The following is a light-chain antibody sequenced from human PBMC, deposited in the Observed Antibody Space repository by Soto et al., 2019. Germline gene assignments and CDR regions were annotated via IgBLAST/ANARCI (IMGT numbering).Light chain of an antibody. CDR2: GAT. CDR1: QSISGKD. J-gene: IGKJ5*01. CDR3: QHFGSSPPVT. V-gene: IGKV3-20*01. Sequence: EIVLTQSPGTLSLSPGESATLSCRTSQSISGKDVAWYQQRPGLPPRVLVYGATKRAAGIPDRFRGSGSGTEFTLTISGLEAEDFAVYFCQHFGSSPPVTFGQGTRLDVK.